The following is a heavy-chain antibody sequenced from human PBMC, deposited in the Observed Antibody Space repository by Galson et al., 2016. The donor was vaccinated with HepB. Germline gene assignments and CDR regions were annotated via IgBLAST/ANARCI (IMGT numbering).Heavy chain of an antibody. J-gene: IGHJ4*02. CDR3: ARAVQYRFDS. V-gene: IGHV1-18*01. CDR2: ISTYSGHT. Sequence: SVKVSCKASGYTFTTSGISWVRQAPGQGLEWMGWISTYSGHTKSAQKFPGGLTLTPSSSTTTAAMELRRLRFDDTALYYCARAVQYRFDSWGQGTLVTVSS. D-gene: IGHD2/OR15-2a*01. CDR1: GYTFTTSG.